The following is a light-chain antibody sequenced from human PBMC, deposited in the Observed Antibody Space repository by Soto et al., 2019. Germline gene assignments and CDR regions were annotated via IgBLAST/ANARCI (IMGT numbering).Light chain of an antibody. CDR2: AAS. J-gene: IGKJ3*01. CDR1: QGISSY. CDR3: QQVNSYPLT. V-gene: IGKV1-9*01. Sequence: DIQLTQSPSFLSASVGDRVTITCRASQGISSYLAWYQQKPGKDPKVLIYAASTLQSGVPSRFSGSGSGTEFTLTISSLQPEDFATYYCQQVNSYPLTFGPGTKVDIK.